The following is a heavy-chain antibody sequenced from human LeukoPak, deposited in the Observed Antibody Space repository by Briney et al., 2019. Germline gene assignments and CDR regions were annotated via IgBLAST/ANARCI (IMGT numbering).Heavy chain of an antibody. CDR3: ARGGRAPVDY. Sequence: SETLSLTCAVSGGSISSGGYYWSWIRQHPGKGLEWIGYIYYSGSTYYNPSLKSRVTISVDTSKNQFSLKLSSVTAADTAVYYCARGGRAPVDYWGQGTLVTVSS. D-gene: IGHD3-16*01. V-gene: IGHV4-31*11. J-gene: IGHJ4*02. CDR2: IYYSGST. CDR1: GGSISSGGYY.